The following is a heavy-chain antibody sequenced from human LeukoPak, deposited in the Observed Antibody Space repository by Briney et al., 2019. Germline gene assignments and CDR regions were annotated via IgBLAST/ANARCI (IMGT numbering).Heavy chain of an antibody. CDR3: TRRDFYGGNSALDY. Sequence: PGGSLRLSCAASGFTFSAYGMSWVRQSPRKGLEWVSGVSGADGTTYYADSVKGRFTISRDDSKNTAYLQMNSLKTEDAAVYYCTRRDFYGGNSALDYWGQGTLVTVSS. D-gene: IGHD4-23*01. CDR1: GFTFSAYG. J-gene: IGHJ4*02. V-gene: IGHV3-23*01. CDR2: VSGADGTT.